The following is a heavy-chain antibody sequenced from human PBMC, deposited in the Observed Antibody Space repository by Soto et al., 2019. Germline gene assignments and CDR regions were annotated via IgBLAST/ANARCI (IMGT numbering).Heavy chain of an antibody. J-gene: IGHJ4*02. CDR3: AYEGCSGGSCYFLPDY. Sequence: SLRLSCAASGFTFSRYSMNWVLQSAGNGLECVSSISSSSSYIYYADSVKGRFTISRDNAKNSLYLQMNSLRAEDTAVYYCAYEGCSGGSCYFLPDYWGQGTLVTVSS. CDR2: ISSSSSYI. V-gene: IGHV3-21*01. D-gene: IGHD2-15*01. CDR1: GFTFSRYS.